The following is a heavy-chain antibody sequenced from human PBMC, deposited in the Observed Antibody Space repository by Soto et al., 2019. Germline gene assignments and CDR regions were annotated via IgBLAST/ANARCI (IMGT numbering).Heavy chain of an antibody. J-gene: IGHJ5*02. V-gene: IGHV4-59*01. CDR3: ARGPIYSSSSSWFDP. CDR2: IYYSGST. Sequence: PSETLSLTCTVSGGSISSYYWSWIRQPPGKGLEWIGYIYYSGSTNYNPSLKSRVTISVDTSKNQFSLKLSSVTAADTVVYYCARGPIYSSSSSWFDPWGQGTLVTVSS. CDR1: GGSISSYY. D-gene: IGHD6-6*01.